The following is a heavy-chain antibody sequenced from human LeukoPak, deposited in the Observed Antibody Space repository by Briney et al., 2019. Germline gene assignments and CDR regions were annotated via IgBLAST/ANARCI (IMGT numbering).Heavy chain of an antibody. CDR2: INPNSGGT. D-gene: IGHD4-17*01. CDR3: ARDLAYGDYIFDY. J-gene: IGHJ4*02. CDR1: GYTFTDYY. Sequence: GASVKVSCKASGYTFTDYYMHWVRQAPGQGLEWMGWINPNSGGTNYAQKFQGRVTMTRDTSISTAYMELSRLRSDDTAVYYCARDLAYGDYIFDYWGQGTLVTVSS. V-gene: IGHV1-2*02.